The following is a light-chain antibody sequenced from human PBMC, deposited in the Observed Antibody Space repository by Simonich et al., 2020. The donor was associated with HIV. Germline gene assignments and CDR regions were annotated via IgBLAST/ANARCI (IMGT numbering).Light chain of an antibody. CDR2: AAS. Sequence: DIQMTQSPSSLXASVGNRTLITSXASQXIXXYXXWYQQEPGKAPXTLIYAASSXQSVVXSXXXGSXXXTXFTXXXSSLRPEDSATYYCQQSLTIPFTFGQGTKLXI. V-gene: IGKV1-39*01. J-gene: IGKJ2*01. CDR3: QQSLTIPFT. CDR1: QXIXXY.